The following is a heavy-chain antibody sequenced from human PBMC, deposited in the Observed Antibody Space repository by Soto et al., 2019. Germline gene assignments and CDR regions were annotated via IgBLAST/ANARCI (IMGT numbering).Heavy chain of an antibody. V-gene: IGHV3-48*04. CDR2: ISGGGTTT. Sequence: EVHLVESGGDLVQPGGSLRLSCAASGFSFSSFSMNWVRQAPGKGLEWVSYISGGGTTTYYADSVKGRFTISRDDAKNSLYLQMNSLQAEDTAGYYCARLGDYGSGSYWGQGTLVTVAS. CDR3: ARLGDYGSGSY. J-gene: IGHJ4*02. D-gene: IGHD3-10*01. CDR1: GFSFSSFS.